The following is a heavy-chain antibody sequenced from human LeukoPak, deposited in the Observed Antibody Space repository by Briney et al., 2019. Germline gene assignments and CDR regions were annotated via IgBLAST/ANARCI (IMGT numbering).Heavy chain of an antibody. V-gene: IGHV1-24*01. Sequence: ASVKVSRKVSGYTLTELSMHWVRQAPGKGLEWMGGFDPEDGETIYAQKFQGRVTMTRDTSISTAYMELSRLRSDDTAVYYCARSGVYYYDRGALDYWGQGTLVTVSS. CDR3: ARSGVYYYDRGALDY. CDR2: FDPEDGET. J-gene: IGHJ4*02. CDR1: GYTLTELS. D-gene: IGHD3-22*01.